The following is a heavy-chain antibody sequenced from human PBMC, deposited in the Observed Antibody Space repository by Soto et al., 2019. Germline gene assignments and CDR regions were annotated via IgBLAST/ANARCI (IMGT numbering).Heavy chain of an antibody. CDR2: INHSGST. V-gene: IGHV4-34*01. J-gene: IGHJ6*02. CDR1: GGSFSGYY. Sequence: SETLSLTCAVYGGSFSGYYWSWIRQPPGKGLEWIGEINHSGSTNYNPSLKSRVTISVDTSKNQFSLKLSSVTAADTAVYYCARGHRWSYYYYYGMDVWGQGTTVTVSS. CDR3: ARGHRWSYYYYYGMDV. D-gene: IGHD1-26*01.